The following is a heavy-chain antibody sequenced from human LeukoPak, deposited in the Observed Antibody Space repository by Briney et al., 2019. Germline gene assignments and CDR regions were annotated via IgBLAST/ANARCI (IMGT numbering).Heavy chain of an antibody. D-gene: IGHD3-10*01. CDR2: ISAYNGNT. J-gene: IGHJ4*02. CDR3: ARDLDQYNGRFGGFGHDF. V-gene: IGHV1-18*01. Sequence: ASVKVSCKASGYTFINYGINWVRQAPGQGLEWMGWISAYNGNTNYAQSLQGRVTMTTDTSTSTVYMEMRSLTSDDTAVYYSARDLDQYNGRFGGFGHDFWGQGTLVTVSS. CDR1: GYTFINYG.